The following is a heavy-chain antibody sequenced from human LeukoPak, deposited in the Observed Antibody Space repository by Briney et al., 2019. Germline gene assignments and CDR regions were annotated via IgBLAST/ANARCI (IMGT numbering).Heavy chain of an antibody. CDR1: GGSTSSYY. CDR2: IYYSGST. V-gene: IGHV4-59*01. D-gene: IGHD5-18*01. J-gene: IGHJ6*03. CDR3: ARTTEGGYTYDYFYYYYMDV. Sequence: PSETLSLTCTVSGGSTSSYYWSWIRQPPGKGLERIGYIYYSGSTNYNPSLKSRVTISVDTSKNQFSLKLSSVTAADTAVYYCARTTEGGYTYDYFYYYYMDVWGKGTTATISS.